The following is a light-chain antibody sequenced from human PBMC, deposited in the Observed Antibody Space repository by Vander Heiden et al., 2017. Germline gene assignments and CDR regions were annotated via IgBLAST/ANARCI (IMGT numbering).Light chain of an antibody. CDR3: AAWDDSLNCCV. Sequence: QSVLTQPPSASGTPGQRVTISCSGSSSNIGSNTVTWYQQVPGTAPKLLIHTNTERPSGVPDRFSGSKSGTSASLAISGLQSEDEAEYYCAAWDDSLNCCVFGGGTKLTVL. CDR2: TNT. CDR1: SSNIGSNT. J-gene: IGLJ3*02. V-gene: IGLV1-44*01.